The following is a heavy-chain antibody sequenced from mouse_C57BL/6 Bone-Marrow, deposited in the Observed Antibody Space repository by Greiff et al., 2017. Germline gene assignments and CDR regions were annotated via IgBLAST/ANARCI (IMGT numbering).Heavy chain of an antibody. CDR3: TTRGTTVVATRGY. J-gene: IGHJ2*01. V-gene: IGHV14-4*01. CDR1: GFNIKDDY. CDR2: IDPENGDT. Sequence: EVKLMESGAELVRPGASVKLSCTASGFNIKDDYMHWVQQRPEQGLEWIGWIDPENGDTEYASKFQGKATITADTSSNTAYLQLSSLTSEDTAVYYCTTRGTTVVATRGYWGQGTTLTVSS. D-gene: IGHD1-1*01.